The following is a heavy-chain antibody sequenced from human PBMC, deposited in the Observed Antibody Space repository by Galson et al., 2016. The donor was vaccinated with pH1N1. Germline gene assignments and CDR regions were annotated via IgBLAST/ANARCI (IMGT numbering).Heavy chain of an antibody. CDR3: TRDVPFTSFDY. J-gene: IGHJ4*02. D-gene: IGHD3-3*02. CDR1: GFTFGAHT. CDR2: IGDAI. V-gene: IGHV3-21*06. Sequence: SLRPSCAASGFTFGAHTMNWVRQAPGKGLEWVASIGDAIFYADSVRGRFTISRDNDKSTLYLQMNSLRAEDTSIYYCTRDVPFTSFDYWGQGTLVTVSS.